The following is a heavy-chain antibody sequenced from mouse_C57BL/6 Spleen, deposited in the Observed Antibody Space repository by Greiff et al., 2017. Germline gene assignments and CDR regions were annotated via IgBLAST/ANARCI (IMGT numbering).Heavy chain of an antibody. J-gene: IGHJ3*01. D-gene: IGHD3-3*01. CDR2: IDPSDSYT. CDR1: GYTFTSYW. CDR3: AQGDSCAY. Sequence: QVQLQQPGAELVMPGASVKLSCKASGYTFTSYWMHWVKQRPGQGLEWIGEIDPSDSYTNYNQKFKGKSTLTVDKSSSTAYMQLSSLTSEDSAVYYWAQGDSCAYWGQGTLVTVSA. V-gene: IGHV1-69*01.